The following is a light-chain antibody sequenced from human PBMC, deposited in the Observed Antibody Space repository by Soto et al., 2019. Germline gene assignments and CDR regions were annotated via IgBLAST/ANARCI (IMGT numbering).Light chain of an antibody. J-gene: IGKJ5*01. CDR2: DVS. CDR1: QSLVYSDGNTY. Sequence: EVVLTQSPLSLPVTLGQPASISCRSSQSLVYSDGNTYLNWFQQRPVRSPRRLIHDVSNRDSGVPDRFSGSGSGTDFTLKISRVEAEDVGVYYCMQGTHWPPLTFGQGTRLEIK. CDR3: MQGTHWPPLT. V-gene: IGKV2-30*01.